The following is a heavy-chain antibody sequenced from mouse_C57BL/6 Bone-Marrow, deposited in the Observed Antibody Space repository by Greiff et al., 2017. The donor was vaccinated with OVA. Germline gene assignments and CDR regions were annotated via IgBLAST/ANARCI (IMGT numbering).Heavy chain of an antibody. CDR3: AREDYYYGSSLAWFAY. D-gene: IGHD1-1*01. CDR2: IYPRDGST. Sequence: QVQLQQSGPELVKPGASVKLSCKASGYTFTSYDINWVKQRPGQGLEWIGWIYPRDGSTKYNEKFKGKATLTVGTSSSTAYMELHILTSEDSAVYFCAREDYYYGSSLAWFAYWGQGTLVTVSA. CDR1: GYTFTSYD. V-gene: IGHV1-85*01. J-gene: IGHJ3*01.